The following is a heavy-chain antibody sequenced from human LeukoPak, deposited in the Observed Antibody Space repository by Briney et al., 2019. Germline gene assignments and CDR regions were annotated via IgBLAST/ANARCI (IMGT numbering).Heavy chain of an antibody. D-gene: IGHD6-19*01. CDR1: GFTFSSYA. J-gene: IGHJ4*02. CDR2: ISSNGGST. V-gene: IGHV3-64*01. Sequence: PGGSLRLSCAASGFTFSSYAMHWVRQAPGKGLEYVSAISSNGGSTYYANSVKGRFTISRDNSKNTLYLQMGSLRAEDMAVYYCARGVTYSSGWGFDYWGQGTLVTVSS. CDR3: ARGVTYSSGWGFDY.